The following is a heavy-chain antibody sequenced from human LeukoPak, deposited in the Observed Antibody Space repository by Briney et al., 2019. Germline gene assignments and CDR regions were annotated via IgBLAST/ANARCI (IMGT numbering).Heavy chain of an antibody. CDR2: IIPIFGTA. J-gene: IGHJ5*02. CDR3: ARAGSSSVDWFDP. V-gene: IGHV1-69*05. D-gene: IGHD6-13*01. CDR1: GGTFSSYA. Sequence: SVKVSCKASGGTFSSYAISWARQAPGQGLEWMGGIIPIFGTANYAQKFQGRVTITTDESTSTAYMELSSLRSEDTAVYYCARAGSSSVDWFDPWGQGTLVTVSS.